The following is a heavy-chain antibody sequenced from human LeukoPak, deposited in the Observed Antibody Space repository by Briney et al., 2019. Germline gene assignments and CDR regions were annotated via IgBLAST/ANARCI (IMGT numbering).Heavy chain of an antibody. D-gene: IGHD3-16*01. CDR2: IQSDGSYK. J-gene: IGHJ4*02. Sequence: GGPLRLSCVASGLTFTGSGVHWLRQAPGKGLEWVAFIQSDGSYKDYVESMKGRFTSSRDDSKNTVYLQMNGLRPEDTAVYYCARNMMGTDYWGQGTHVTVSS. CDR3: ARNMMGTDY. V-gene: IGHV3-30*02. CDR1: GLTFTGSG.